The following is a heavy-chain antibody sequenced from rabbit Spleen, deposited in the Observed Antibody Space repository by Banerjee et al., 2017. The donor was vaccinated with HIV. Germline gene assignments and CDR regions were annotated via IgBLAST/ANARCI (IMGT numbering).Heavy chain of an antibody. CDR1: GVSFSDKD. Sequence: QLEESGGGLVKPEGSLTLTCKASGVSFSDKDVMCGVRQAPGKGLEWIGYIDPVFGSTYYANWVNGRFTISSHNAQNTLYLQLNSLTAADTATYFCARDGAGGIYFNLWGPGTLVTVS. CDR3: ARDGAGGIYFNL. D-gene: IGHD8-1*01. CDR2: IDPVFGST. J-gene: IGHJ4*01. V-gene: IGHV1S7*01.